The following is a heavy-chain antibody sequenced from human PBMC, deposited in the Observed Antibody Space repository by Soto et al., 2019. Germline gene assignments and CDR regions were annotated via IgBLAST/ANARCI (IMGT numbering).Heavy chain of an antibody. Sequence: SETLSLTCTVAGDSIGTHYGNWIRQPPGKGLEWIGYIYHSGSTNYNPSLKSRVTISVDTSKNQFSLKLTSVTAAATAVYYCARDSGSNSQRLIKQEFDYWGQGTLVTVSS. CDR2: IYHSGST. CDR3: ARDSGSNSQRLIKQEFDY. J-gene: IGHJ4*02. V-gene: IGHV4-59*11. D-gene: IGHD3-10*01. CDR1: GDSIGTHY.